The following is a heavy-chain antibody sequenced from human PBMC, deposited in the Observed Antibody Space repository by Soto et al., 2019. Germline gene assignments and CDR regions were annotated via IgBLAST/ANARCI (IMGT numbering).Heavy chain of an antibody. CDR2: IYSGGST. Sequence: HPGGSLRLSCAASGFTVSSNYMSWVRQAPGKGLEWVSVIYSGGSTYYADSVKGRFTISRDNSKNTLYLQMNSLRAEDTAVYYCARDVSGWYRRYGMDVRGQGTTVTVSS. CDR1: GFTVSSNY. J-gene: IGHJ6*02. D-gene: IGHD6-19*01. V-gene: IGHV3-53*01. CDR3: ARDVSGWYRRYGMDV.